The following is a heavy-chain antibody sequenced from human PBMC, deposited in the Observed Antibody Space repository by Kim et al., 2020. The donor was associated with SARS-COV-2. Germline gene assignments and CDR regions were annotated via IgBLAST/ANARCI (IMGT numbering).Heavy chain of an antibody. D-gene: IGHD3-9*01. CDR3: ALGPLLTGYYPGGFDP. CDR2: INPNSGGT. J-gene: IGHJ5*02. V-gene: IGHV1-2*04. Sequence: ASVKVSCKASGYTFTGYYMHWVRQAPGQGLEWMGWINPNSGGTNYAQKFQGWVTMTRDTSISTAYMELSRLRSDDTAVYYCALGPLLTGYYPGGFDPWGQGTLVTVSS. CDR1: GYTFTGYY.